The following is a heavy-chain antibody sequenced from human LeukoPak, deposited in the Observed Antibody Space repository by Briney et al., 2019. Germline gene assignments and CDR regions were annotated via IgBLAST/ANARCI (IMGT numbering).Heavy chain of an antibody. CDR1: GGTFSSYA. J-gene: IGHJ6*02. V-gene: IGHV1-69*04. Sequence: SVKVSCKASGGTFSSYAISWVRQAPGQGLEWMGRIIPIFGIANYAQKFQGRVTITADKSTSTAYMELSSLRSEDTAVYYCARDRRIAAASYYYGTDVWGQGTTVTASS. D-gene: IGHD6-13*01. CDR2: IIPIFGIA. CDR3: ARDRRIAAASYYYGTDV.